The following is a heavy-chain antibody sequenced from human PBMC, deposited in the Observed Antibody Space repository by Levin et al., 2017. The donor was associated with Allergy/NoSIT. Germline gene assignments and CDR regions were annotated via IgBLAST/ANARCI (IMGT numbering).Heavy chain of an antibody. D-gene: IGHD4-23*01. V-gene: IGHV3-30-3*01. CDR3: ARDNRAGTVVTPEDAFDI. J-gene: IGHJ3*02. CDR1: GFTFSSYA. Sequence: PGGSLRLSCAASGFTFSSYAMHWVRQAPGKGLEWVAVISYDGSNKYYADSVKGRFTISRDNSKNTLYLQMNSLRAEDTAVYYCARDNRAGTVVTPEDAFDIWGQGTMVTVSS. CDR2: ISYDGSNK.